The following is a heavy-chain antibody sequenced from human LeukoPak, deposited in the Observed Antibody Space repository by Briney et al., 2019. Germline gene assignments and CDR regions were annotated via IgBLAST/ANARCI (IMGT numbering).Heavy chain of an antibody. V-gene: IGHV3-23*01. D-gene: IGHD3-3*01. CDR2: ISGSGGST. CDR1: GFTFSSYS. CDR3: AKDLRGDFWSGYYTGIWGGSFDY. J-gene: IGHJ4*02. Sequence: PGGSLRLSCAASGFTFSSYSMNWVRQAPGKGREWVSAISGSGGSTYYADSVKGRFTISRDNSKNTLYLQMNSLRAEDTAVYYCAKDLRGDFWSGYYTGIWGGSFDYWGQGTLVTVSS.